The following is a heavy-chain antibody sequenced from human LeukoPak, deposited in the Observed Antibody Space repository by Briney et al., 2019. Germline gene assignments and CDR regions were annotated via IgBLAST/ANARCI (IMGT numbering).Heavy chain of an antibody. D-gene: IGHD5-18*01. CDR2: IYYSGST. Sequence: KSSETLSLTCTVSGGSISSYYWSWIRQPPGKGLEWIGYIYYSGSTNYNPSLKSRVTISVDTSKNQFSLKLSSVTAADTAVYYCARAVDTAPRDWGQGTLVTVSS. CDR3: ARAVDTAPRD. V-gene: IGHV4-59*01. J-gene: IGHJ4*02. CDR1: GGSISSYY.